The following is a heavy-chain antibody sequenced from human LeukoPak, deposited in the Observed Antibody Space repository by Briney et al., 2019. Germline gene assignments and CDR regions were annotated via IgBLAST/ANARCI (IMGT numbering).Heavy chain of an antibody. V-gene: IGHV3-30*18. Sequence: GGSLRPSCAASGFTFSSYGMHWVRQAPGKGLEWVALISYDGSNKYYADSVKGRFTISRDNSKNTLYLQMNSLRAEDTAVYYCAKGYSGYDLDLFDYWGQGTLVTVSS. CDR1: GFTFSSYG. CDR2: ISYDGSNK. J-gene: IGHJ4*02. D-gene: IGHD5-12*01. CDR3: AKGYSGYDLDLFDY.